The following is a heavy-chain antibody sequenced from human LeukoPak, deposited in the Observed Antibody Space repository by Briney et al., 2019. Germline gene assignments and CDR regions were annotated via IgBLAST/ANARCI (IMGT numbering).Heavy chain of an antibody. CDR1: GYTFTGYY. Sequence: ASVKVSCKASGYTFTGYYMHWVRQAPGQGLEWMGWINPNSGGTNYAQKFQGRVTMTRDTSISTAYMELSRLRSDDTAVYYCARVPYSSGWWYYFDYWGQGTLVTVSS. CDR2: INPNSGGT. D-gene: IGHD6-19*01. CDR3: ARVPYSSGWWYYFDY. V-gene: IGHV1-2*02. J-gene: IGHJ4*02.